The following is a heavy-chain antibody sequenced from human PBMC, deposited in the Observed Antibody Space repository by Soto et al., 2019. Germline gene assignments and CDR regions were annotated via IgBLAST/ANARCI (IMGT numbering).Heavy chain of an antibody. CDR3: ARDRHITMVRGVIGNPEYYFDY. CDR2: IYYSGST. J-gene: IGHJ4*02. D-gene: IGHD3-10*01. V-gene: IGHV4-59*01. Sequence: SETLSLTYTVSDGSISSYYWSWLRQPPGKGLEWIGYIYYSGSTNYHLSLKSLVTRSVDTSKNQFSLKLSSVTAADTAVYSCARDRHITMVRGVIGNPEYYFDYWGQGTLVTVSS. CDR1: DGSISSYY.